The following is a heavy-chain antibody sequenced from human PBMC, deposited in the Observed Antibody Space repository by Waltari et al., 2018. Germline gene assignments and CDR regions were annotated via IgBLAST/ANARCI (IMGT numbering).Heavy chain of an antibody. Sequence: QVQLVQSGAEVKKPGSSVKVSCKDSGGPFSSYAISWVRQAPGQGLEWMGGIIPIFGTANYAQKFQGRVTITTDESTSTAYMELSSLRSEDTAVYYCARVVVGGSAFDYWGQGTLVTVSS. CDR1: GGPFSSYA. V-gene: IGHV1-69*05. J-gene: IGHJ4*02. CDR2: IIPIFGTA. D-gene: IGHD1-26*01. CDR3: ARVVVGGSAFDY.